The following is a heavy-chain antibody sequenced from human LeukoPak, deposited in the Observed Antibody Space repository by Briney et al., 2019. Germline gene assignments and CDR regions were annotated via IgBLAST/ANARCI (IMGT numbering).Heavy chain of an antibody. CDR2: INHSGST. D-gene: IGHD3-9*01. Sequence: PSETLSLTCAVYGGSFSGYYWSWIRQPPGKGLEWIGEINHSGSTNYNPSLKSRVTISVDTSKNQFSLKLSSVTAADTAVYYCARHYDILTGYYFDYWGQGTLVTVSS. J-gene: IGHJ4*02. V-gene: IGHV4-34*01. CDR3: ARHYDILTGYYFDY. CDR1: GGSFSGYY.